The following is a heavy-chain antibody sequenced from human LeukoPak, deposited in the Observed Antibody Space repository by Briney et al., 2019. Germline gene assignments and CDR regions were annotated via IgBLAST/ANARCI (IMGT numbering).Heavy chain of an antibody. CDR1: GGSISSGGYY. D-gene: IGHD3-22*01. J-gene: IGHJ4*02. CDR2: IYYSGST. Sequence: PSETLSLTCTASGGSISSGGYYWSWIRQHPGKGLEWIGYIYYSGSTYYNPSLKSRVTISVDTSKNQFSLKLSSVTAADTVVYYCARGGVGIRYYYDSSGYYPDTVGFDYWGQGTLVTVSS. V-gene: IGHV4-31*03. CDR3: ARGGVGIRYYYDSSGYYPDTVGFDY.